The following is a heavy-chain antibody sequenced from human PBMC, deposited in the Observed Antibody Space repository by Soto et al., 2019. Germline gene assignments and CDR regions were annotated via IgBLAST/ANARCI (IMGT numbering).Heavy chain of an antibody. CDR1: GGTFRNYA. V-gene: IGHV1-69*01. CDR2: SIPVFGTA. Sequence: QVQLVQSGAEVKKPGSSVKLSCKTSGGTFRNYAINWVRQAPGQGLEWMAGSIPVFGTANYAQTFQGRFTITADESTSTAYMELSSLRSEDTAVYYCAIPLPKQQLVRGAFDHWGQGTLVTVAS. D-gene: IGHD6-13*01. J-gene: IGHJ4*02. CDR3: AIPLPKQQLVRGAFDH.